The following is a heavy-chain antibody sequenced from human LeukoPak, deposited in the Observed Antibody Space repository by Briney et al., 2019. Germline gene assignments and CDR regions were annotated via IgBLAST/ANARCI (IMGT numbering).Heavy chain of an antibody. CDR2: IIPIFGTA. CDR3: ARDRAYYDILTGYSIYGMDV. D-gene: IGHD3-9*01. V-gene: IGHV1-69*13. J-gene: IGHJ6*02. CDR1: GGTFSSYA. Sequence: RASVKVSCKASGGTFSSYAISWVRQAPGQGLEWMGGIIPIFGTANYAQKFQGRVTITADESTSTAYMELSSLRSEDTAVYYCARDRAYYDILTGYSIYGMDVWGQGTTVTVSS.